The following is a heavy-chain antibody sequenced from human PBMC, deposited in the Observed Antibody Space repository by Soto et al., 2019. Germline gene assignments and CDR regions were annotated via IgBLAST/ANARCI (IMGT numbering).Heavy chain of an antibody. J-gene: IGHJ4*02. CDR3: ARGVVPATQTYYFDY. CDR2: INHSGST. CDR1: GGSFSGYY. Sequence: QVQLQQWGAGLLKPSETLSLTCAVYGGSFSGYYWSWIRQPPGKGLEWIGEINHSGSTNYNPSLKSRVTISVDTSKNQFSLKLSSVTAADTAVYYCARGVVPATQTYYFDYCGQGTLVTVSS. V-gene: IGHV4-34*01. D-gene: IGHD2-2*01.